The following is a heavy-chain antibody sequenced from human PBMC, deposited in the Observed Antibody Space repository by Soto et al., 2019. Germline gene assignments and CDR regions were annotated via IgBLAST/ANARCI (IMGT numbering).Heavy chain of an antibody. CDR2: ISSSGSTI. D-gene: IGHD6-13*01. CDR3: ARDPQKIWQRRSPSSSSSSWYFVDY. V-gene: IGHV3-11*01. Sequence: PGGSLRLSCAASGFTFSDYYMSWIRQAPGTGLEWVSYISSSGSTIYYADSVKGRFAISRDNAKNSLYLQMNSLRAEDTAVYYCARDPQKIWQRRSPSSSSSSWYFVDYWGQGTLVTVSS. J-gene: IGHJ4*02. CDR1: GFTFSDYY.